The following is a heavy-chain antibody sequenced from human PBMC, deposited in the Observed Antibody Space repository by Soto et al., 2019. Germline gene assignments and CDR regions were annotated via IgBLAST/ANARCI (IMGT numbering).Heavy chain of an antibody. D-gene: IGHD6-13*01. CDR2: IYYSGST. J-gene: IGHJ6*03. Sequence: SETLSLTCTVSGGSISSGGYYWSWIRQHPGKGLEWIGYIYYSGSTYYNPSLKSRVTISVDTSKNQFSLKLSSVTAADTAVYYCARSIAATYYMDVWGKGTTVTVSS. CDR3: ARSIAATYYMDV. V-gene: IGHV4-31*03. CDR1: GGSISSGGYY.